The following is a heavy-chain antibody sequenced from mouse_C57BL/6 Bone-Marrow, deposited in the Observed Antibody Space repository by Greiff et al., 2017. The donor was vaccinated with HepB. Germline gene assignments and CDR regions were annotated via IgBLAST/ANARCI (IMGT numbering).Heavy chain of an antibody. CDR1: GYTFTDHT. J-gene: IGHJ4*01. Sequence: VQLVESDAELVKPGASVKISCKVSGYTFTDHTIHWMKQRPEQGLEWIGYIYPRDGSTKYNEKFKGKATLTADKSSSTAYMQLNSLTSEDSAVYFCARRETYPVSFNYAMDYWGQGTSVTVSS. CDR2: IYPRDGST. V-gene: IGHV1-78*01. D-gene: IGHD5-1*01. CDR3: ARRETYPVSFNYAMDY.